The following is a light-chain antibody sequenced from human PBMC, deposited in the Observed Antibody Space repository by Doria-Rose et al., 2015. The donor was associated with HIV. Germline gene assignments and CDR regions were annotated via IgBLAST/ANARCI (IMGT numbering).Light chain of an antibody. Sequence: TQSPGTLSLSPGESAILSCRASQSFSSTYLAWYQQKPGQAPSLLIYDGSTRATGIPDRFSASGSGTDFTLTINRLEPEDFALYYCHQYGTSWTFGQGTKVEI. CDR2: DGS. CDR3: HQYGTSWT. V-gene: IGKV3-20*01. J-gene: IGKJ1*01. CDR1: QSFSSTY.